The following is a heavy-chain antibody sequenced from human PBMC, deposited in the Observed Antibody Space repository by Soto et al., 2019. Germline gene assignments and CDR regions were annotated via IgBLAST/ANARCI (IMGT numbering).Heavy chain of an antibody. CDR3: AKVSNKWAVAQRGYFDY. V-gene: IGHV3-23*01. Sequence: GVSLRLSCEASGFTFSNYAMSWVRQAPGKGLEWVSTISATGSTLYADYVKGRFTISRDNSKNTVYLQMNFLRAEDTAVYYCAKVSNKWAVAQRGYFDYWGQGTLVTVSS. CDR1: GFTFSNYA. D-gene: IGHD6-19*01. CDR2: ISATGST. J-gene: IGHJ4*02.